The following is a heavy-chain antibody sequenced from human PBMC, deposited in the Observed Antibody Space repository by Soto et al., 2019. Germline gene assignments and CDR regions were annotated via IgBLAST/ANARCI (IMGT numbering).Heavy chain of an antibody. CDR1: GFSFSSSA. J-gene: IGHJ4*02. CDR2: ISARGGSL. D-gene: IGHD1-26*01. CDR3: AKGSIESSASVDN. V-gene: IGHV3-23*01. Sequence: EVQLLESGGGLVQPGGSLRLSCAASGFSFSSSAMVWVRQAPGKGLEWVTVISARGGSLYFADSVKGRFTISRDNSKNVLSLEMNSLRAEDTATYFCAKGSIESSASVDNWGQGTLVVVSS.